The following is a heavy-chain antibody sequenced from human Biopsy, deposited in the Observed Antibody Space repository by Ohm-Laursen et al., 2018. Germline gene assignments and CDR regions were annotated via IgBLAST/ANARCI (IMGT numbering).Heavy chain of an antibody. CDR1: GFGFYA. D-gene: IGHD3-10*01. CDR3: ARDRYYGSESYYSHYNMDV. CDR2: IWYDGSNK. V-gene: IGHV3-33*08. Sequence: SLRLSCAAFGFGFYAMHWVRQAPGKGLEWVAVIWYDGSNKYSADSVKGRFSISRDNSKNTVYLQMNSLRAADTAVYYCARDRYYGSESYYSHYNMDVWGQGTTVSVSS. J-gene: IGHJ6*02.